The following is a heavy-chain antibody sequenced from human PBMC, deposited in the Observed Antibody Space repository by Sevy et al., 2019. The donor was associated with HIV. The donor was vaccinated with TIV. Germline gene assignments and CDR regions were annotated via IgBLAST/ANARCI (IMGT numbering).Heavy chain of an antibody. D-gene: IGHD6-6*01. CDR2: INHSGST. CDR1: GGSFSGYY. V-gene: IGHV4-34*01. CDR3: ARGGVAARPRTRTLDY. J-gene: IGHJ4*02. Sequence: SETLSLTCAVYGGSFSGYYWSWIRQPPGKGLEWIGEINHSGSTNYNPSLKSRVTISVDTSKNQFSLKLSSVTAADTAVYYCARGGVAARPRTRTLDYWGQGTLVTVSS.